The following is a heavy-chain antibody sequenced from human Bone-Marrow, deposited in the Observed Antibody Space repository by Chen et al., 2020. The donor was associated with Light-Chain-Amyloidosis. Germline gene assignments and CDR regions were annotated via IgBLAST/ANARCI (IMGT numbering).Heavy chain of an antibody. J-gene: IGHJ5*02. V-gene: IGHV4-61*01. D-gene: IGHD2-2*01. CDR1: GGSVGSGSYY. Sequence: QVQLQESGPGLVEPSETLSLTCSVSGGSVGSGSYYWTWIRQAPGKGLEWIGYFDHSGGTNYNPSLKSRVTISIDMSNNRVSLRLNSVTPADTAVYYCARGTDCTRTTCYDFPSIWIDPWGQGTRVTVSS. CDR2: FDHSGGT. CDR3: ARGTDCTRTTCYDFPSIWIDP.